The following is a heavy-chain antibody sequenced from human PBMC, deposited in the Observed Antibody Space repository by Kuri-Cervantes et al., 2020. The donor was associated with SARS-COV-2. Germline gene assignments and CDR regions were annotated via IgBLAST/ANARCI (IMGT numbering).Heavy chain of an antibody. CDR2: ISYDGSNK. D-gene: IGHD2-2*01. J-gene: IGHJ5*02. V-gene: IGHV3-30-3*01. CDR1: GFTFSSYA. Sequence: GGSLRLSCAASGFTFSSYAMHWVRQAPGKGLEWVAVISYDGSNKYYADSVKGRFTISRDNSKNTLYLQMNSLRAEDTAVYYCARDIHCSSTSCYSPWFDPWGQGTLVTVSS. CDR3: ARDIHCSSTSCYSPWFDP.